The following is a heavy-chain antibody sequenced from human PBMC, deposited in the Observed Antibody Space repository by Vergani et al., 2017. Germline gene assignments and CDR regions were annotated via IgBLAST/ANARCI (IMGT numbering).Heavy chain of an antibody. V-gene: IGHV1-46*03. CDR2: INSSGGHT. CDR3: ARGDYGILTGYRY. Sequence: QVQVVQSGAEVKKSGASVKVSCKTSGYIFSNYYMHWVRQAPGQGLEWMGIINSSGGHTNYAQKFQGGVTMTRNTSTSTVYMELSSLRSEDTAIYYCARGDYGILTGYRYWGQGTLVTVSA. J-gene: IGHJ4*02. D-gene: IGHD3-9*01. CDR1: GYIFSNYY.